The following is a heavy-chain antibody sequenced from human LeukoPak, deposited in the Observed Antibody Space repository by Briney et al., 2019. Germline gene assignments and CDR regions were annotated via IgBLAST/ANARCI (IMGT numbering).Heavy chain of an antibody. CDR1: GLTFSSYG. V-gene: IGHV3-23*01. CDR2: ISGSGGRT. J-gene: IGHJ4*02. Sequence: GGSVRLSCAASGLTFSSYGMHWVRQPPGKGLEWVSSISGSGGRTYYADSVKGRFTISRDNSKNTLYPQMNSLRAEDTAVYYCAKSPKGIAAAGRDYWGQGTLVTVSS. CDR3: AKSPKGIAAAGRDY. D-gene: IGHD6-13*01.